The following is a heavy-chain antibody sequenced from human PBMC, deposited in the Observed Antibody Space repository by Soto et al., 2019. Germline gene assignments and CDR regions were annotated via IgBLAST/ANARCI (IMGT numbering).Heavy chain of an antibody. CDR2: ITPILGIA. CDR1: GGTFSSYT. J-gene: IGHJ4*02. V-gene: IGHV1-69*04. D-gene: IGHD6-6*01. CDR3: ARDPSSTADY. Sequence: AASVKVSCKASGGTFSSYTISWVRQPPGQGLEWMGRITPILGIANYAQKFQGRVTITADKSTSTAYMELSSLRPEDTAVYYCARDPSSTADYWGQGTLVTVSS.